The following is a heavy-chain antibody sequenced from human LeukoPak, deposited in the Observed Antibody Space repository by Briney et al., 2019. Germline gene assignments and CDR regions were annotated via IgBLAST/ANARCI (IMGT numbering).Heavy chain of an antibody. V-gene: IGHV4-31*03. CDR1: GGSISSGGYY. D-gene: IGHD3-3*01. J-gene: IGHJ3*02. CDR3: ASPTSLRFLEWLPHAFDI. CDR2: IYYSGST. Sequence: SETLSLTCTVSGGSISSGGYYWSWIRQHPGKGLEWIGYIYYSGSTYYNPSLKSRVTISVDTSKNQFSLKLSSVTAADTAVYYCASPTSLRFLEWLPHAFDIWGQGTMVTVSS.